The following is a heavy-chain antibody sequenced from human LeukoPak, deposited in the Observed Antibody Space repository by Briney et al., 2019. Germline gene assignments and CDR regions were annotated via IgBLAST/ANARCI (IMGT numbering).Heavy chain of an antibody. CDR1: GFTVSSNY. D-gene: IGHD3-3*01. CDR2: IYSGGST. Sequence: GGSLRLSCAASGFTVSSNYMSWVCQAPGKGLEWVSVIYSGGSTYYADSVKGRFTISRDNSKNTLYLQMNSLRAEDTAVYYCARVRLGLRFLEWARPRPEIWGQGTMVTVSS. J-gene: IGHJ3*02. CDR3: ARVRLGLRFLEWARPRPEI. V-gene: IGHV3-53*01.